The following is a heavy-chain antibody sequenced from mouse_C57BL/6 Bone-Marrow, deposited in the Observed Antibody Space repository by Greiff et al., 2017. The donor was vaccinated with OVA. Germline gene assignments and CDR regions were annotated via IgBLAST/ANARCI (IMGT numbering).Heavy chain of an antibody. Sequence: VQLQQSGPVLVKPGASVKMSCKASGYTFTDYYMNWVKQSHGKSLEWIGVINPYNGGTSYNQKFKGKATLTVDKSSSTAYMELNSLTSDDSAVYYGARKILYGSSLAWFAYWGQGTLVTVSA. CDR3: ARKILYGSSLAWFAY. CDR1: GYTFTDYY. J-gene: IGHJ3*01. V-gene: IGHV1-19*01. CDR2: INPYNGGT. D-gene: IGHD1-1*01.